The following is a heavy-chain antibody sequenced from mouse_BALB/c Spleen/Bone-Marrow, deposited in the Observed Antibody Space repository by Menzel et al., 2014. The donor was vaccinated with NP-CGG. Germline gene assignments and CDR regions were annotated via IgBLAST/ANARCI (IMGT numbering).Heavy chain of an antibody. CDR1: GFSLTGYG. J-gene: IGHJ4*01. Sequence: VQGVESGPGLVAPSQSLSITCTVSGFSLTGYGVNWVRQPPGKGLEWLGMIWGDGSTDYNSALKSRLSISKDNSKSQVFLKMNRLQTDDTARYYCARGEDYDDYYAMDYGGQGTSVAVSS. CDR2: IWGDGST. V-gene: IGHV2-6-7*01. D-gene: IGHD2-4*01. CDR3: ARGEDYDDYYAMDY.